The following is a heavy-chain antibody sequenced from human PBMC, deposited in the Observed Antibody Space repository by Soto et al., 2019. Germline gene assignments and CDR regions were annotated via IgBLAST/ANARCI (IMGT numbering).Heavy chain of an antibody. J-gene: IGHJ4*02. V-gene: IGHV2-5*02. D-gene: IGHD6-25*01. CDR2: IYWDDAK. Sequence: QITLKESGPTLVKPTQTLTLTCTFSGFSLSTSGVGVGWIRQPPGKALEWLALIYWDDAKRYSPSLKSRLTLTNHTPXNQVVLTITNMDPMDTATYYCAHRRRAAGRYFFDYWGKGTLVTVSS. CDR3: AHRRRAAGRYFFDY. CDR1: GFSLSTSGVG.